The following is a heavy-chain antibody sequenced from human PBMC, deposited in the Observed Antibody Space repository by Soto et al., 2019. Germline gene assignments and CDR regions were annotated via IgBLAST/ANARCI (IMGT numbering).Heavy chain of an antibody. CDR2: INHSGST. J-gene: IGHJ4*02. V-gene: IGHV4-34*01. CDR1: GGSFSGYY. Sequence: QVQLQQWGAGLLKPSETLSLTCAVYGGSFSGYYWSWIRQPPGKGLEWNGEINHSGSTNYNPSLKSRVTISVDTSKNQFSLKLSSVTAADTAVYYCAREGKTRITIFGVVDYWGQGTLVTVSS. CDR3: AREGKTRITIFGVVDY. D-gene: IGHD3-3*01.